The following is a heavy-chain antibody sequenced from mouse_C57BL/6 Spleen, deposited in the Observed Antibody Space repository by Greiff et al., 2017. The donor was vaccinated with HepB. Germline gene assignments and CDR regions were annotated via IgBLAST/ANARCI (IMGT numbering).Heavy chain of an antibody. D-gene: IGHD1-1*01. CDR1: GYTFTDYE. J-gene: IGHJ1*03. V-gene: IGHV1-15*01. Sequence: VQLQQSGAELVRPGASVTLSCKASGYTFTDYEMHWVKQTPVHGLEWIGAIDPETGGTAYNQKFKGKAILTADKSSSTAYMELRSLTSEDSAVYYCTRWDYGWYFDVWGTGTTVTVSS. CDR3: TRWDYGWYFDV. CDR2: IDPETGGT.